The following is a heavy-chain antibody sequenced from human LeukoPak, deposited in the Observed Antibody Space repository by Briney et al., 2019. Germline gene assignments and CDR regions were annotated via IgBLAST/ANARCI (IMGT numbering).Heavy chain of an antibody. V-gene: IGHV3-21*01. D-gene: IGHD3-22*01. CDR2: ISSSSSYI. CDR3: ATYLIATDWYFDL. Sequence: GGSLRLSCAASGFTFSSYSMNWVRQAPGKGLEWVSSISSSSSYIYYADSVKGRFTISRDNAKNSLYLQMNSLRAEDTAVYYCATYLIATDWYFDLWGRGTLVTVSS. J-gene: IGHJ2*01. CDR1: GFTFSSYS.